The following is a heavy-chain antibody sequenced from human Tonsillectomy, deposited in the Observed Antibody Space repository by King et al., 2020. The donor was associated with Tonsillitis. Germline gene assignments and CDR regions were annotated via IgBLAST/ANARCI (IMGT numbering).Heavy chain of an antibody. D-gene: IGHD3-10*01. Sequence: VQLQESGPGLVKPSETLSLTCTVSGGSISSYYWSWIRQPAGKGLEWIGRIYTSGSTHYNPSLKSRVTLSVDTSKNQFCLKLSSVTAADTAVYYCARDWDYGAGSASLDYWGQGTLVTVSS. CDR3: ARDWDYGAGSASLDY. CDR1: GGSISSYY. V-gene: IGHV4-4*07. CDR2: IYTSGST. J-gene: IGHJ4*02.